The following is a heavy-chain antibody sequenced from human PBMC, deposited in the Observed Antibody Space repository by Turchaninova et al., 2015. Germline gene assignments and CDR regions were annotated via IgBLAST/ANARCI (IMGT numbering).Heavy chain of an antibody. J-gene: IGHJ4*02. D-gene: IGHD1/OR15-1a*01. CDR3: ARSGGSGTPFDY. CDR2: IYLTGST. CDR1: GDFISNGHY. Sequence: QVQLQESGPGQVKPSETLSLTCTVSGDFISNGHYWGWIRQPPGKGLEWFGSIYLTGSTCYKPSRKSRVTRSVDTSNHQFSLKLSSVTAADTAVYYCARSGGSGTPFDYWGQGTLVTVSS. V-gene: IGHV4-38-2*02.